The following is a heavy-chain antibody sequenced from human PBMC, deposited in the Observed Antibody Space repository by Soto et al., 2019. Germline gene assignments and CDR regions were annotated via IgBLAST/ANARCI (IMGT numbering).Heavy chain of an antibody. V-gene: IGHV3-23*01. CDR3: AKVARRFTIFGVSADC. CDR1: GFTFSSYA. CDR2: ISGSGGST. Sequence: EVQLLESGGGLVQPGGSLRLSCAASGFTFSSYAMSWVRQAPGKGLEWVSAISGSGGSTYYADSVKGRFTISRDNSKNALYVQMNSLRAEDTAVYDCAKVARRFTIFGVSADCWGQGTLVTVSS. J-gene: IGHJ4*02. D-gene: IGHD3-3*01.